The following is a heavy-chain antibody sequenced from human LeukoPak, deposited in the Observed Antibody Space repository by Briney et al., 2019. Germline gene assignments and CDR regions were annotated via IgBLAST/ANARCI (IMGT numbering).Heavy chain of an antibody. CDR2: ITPIFGTA. V-gene: IGHV1-69*05. J-gene: IGHJ4*02. CDR1: GGTFSSYA. CDR3: AREARERGYSGYDDY. D-gene: IGHD5-12*01. Sequence: SVKVSCKASGGTFSSYAISWVRQAPGQGLEWMGRITPIFGTANYAQKFQGRVTITTDESTSTAYMELSSLRSEDTAVYYCAREARERGYSGYDDYWGQGTLVTVSS.